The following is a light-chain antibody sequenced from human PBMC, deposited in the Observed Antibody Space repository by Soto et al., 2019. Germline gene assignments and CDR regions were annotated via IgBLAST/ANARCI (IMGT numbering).Light chain of an antibody. J-gene: IGLJ1*01. CDR3: GSWDSSLSAYV. CDR2: DDN. Sequence: QSVLTQPPSVSAAPGQNFTISFSGGISNMGGNSVSWYQQLPGTAPKLLIYDDNKRPSGIPDRFSGSKSGTSATLGITGFQTGDEADYYCGSWDSSLSAYVFGTGTKVTVL. CDR1: ISNMGGNS. V-gene: IGLV1-51*01.